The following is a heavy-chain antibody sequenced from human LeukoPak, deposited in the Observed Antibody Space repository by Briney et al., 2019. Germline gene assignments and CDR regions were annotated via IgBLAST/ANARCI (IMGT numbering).Heavy chain of an antibody. CDR2: IYPGDSDT. CDR1: EYSFANYS. J-gene: IGHJ1*01. Sequence: GESLKIFCTGSEYSFANYSIGWVRQMPGKGLEWMGIIYPGDSDTRYSPSFQGQVTISADKSISTAYLQWSSLKASDTAMYFCATYQERYSKCCQHRSQGTLVTVSS. V-gene: IGHV5-51*01. CDR3: ATYQERYSKCCQH. D-gene: IGHD2-21*01.